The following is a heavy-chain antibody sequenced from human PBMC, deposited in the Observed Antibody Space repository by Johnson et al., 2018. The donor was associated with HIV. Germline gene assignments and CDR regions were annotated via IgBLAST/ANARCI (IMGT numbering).Heavy chain of an antibody. CDR1: GFTFDDYG. CDR3: ANLIGGGI. V-gene: IGHV3-20*04. J-gene: IGHJ3*02. Sequence: VQLVESGGGVVRPGGSLRLSCAASGFTFDDYGMTWVRQAPGKGLEWVSGITWTGGSTGYVDSVKGRFTISRDNSKNMLYLQMNSLRVEDTAVYYCANLIGGGIWGQGTMVTVSS. D-gene: IGHD3-16*01. CDR2: ITWTGGST.